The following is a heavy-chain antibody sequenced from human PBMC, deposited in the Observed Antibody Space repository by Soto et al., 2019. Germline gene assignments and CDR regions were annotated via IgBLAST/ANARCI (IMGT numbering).Heavy chain of an antibody. CDR1: GYTFTCYY. CDR3: ARVGNWNYDWFDP. CDR2: INPHSGGT. Sequence: ASVKVACKASGYTFTCYYMHWVRQAPGQGLEWMGWINPHSGGTNYAQKFQGRVTMTRDTSISTAYMELSRLRSDDTAVYYCARVGNWNYDWFDPWGQGTLVTVSS. V-gene: IGHV1-2*02. D-gene: IGHD1-7*01. J-gene: IGHJ5*02.